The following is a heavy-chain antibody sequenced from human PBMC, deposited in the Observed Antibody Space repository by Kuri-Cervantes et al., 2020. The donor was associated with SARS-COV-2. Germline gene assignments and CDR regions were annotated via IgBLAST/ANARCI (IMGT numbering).Heavy chain of an antibody. CDR2: ISAYNGNT. J-gene: IGHJ6*02. Sequence: ASVKVSCKASGGTFSSYAISWVRQAPGQGLEWMGWISAYNGNTNYAQKLQGRVTMTTDTSTSTAYMELSSLRSEDTAVYYCARGAARPFYYYYYGMDVWGQGTTVTVSS. V-gene: IGHV1-18*01. CDR3: ARGAARPFYYYYYGMDV. CDR1: GGTFSSYA. D-gene: IGHD6-6*01.